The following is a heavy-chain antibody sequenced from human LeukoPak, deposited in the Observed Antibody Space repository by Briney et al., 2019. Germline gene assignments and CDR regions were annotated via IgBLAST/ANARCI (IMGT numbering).Heavy chain of an antibody. Sequence: ASVKVSCKASGYTXTSYGISWVRQAPGQGLEWMGWISAYNGNTNYAQKLQGRVTMTTDTSTSTAYMELRSLRSDDTAVYYCARDRLNWALTNFDYWGQGTLVTVSS. CDR1: GYTXTSYG. CDR2: ISAYNGNT. V-gene: IGHV1-18*01. CDR3: ARDRLNWALTNFDY. D-gene: IGHD7-27*01. J-gene: IGHJ4*02.